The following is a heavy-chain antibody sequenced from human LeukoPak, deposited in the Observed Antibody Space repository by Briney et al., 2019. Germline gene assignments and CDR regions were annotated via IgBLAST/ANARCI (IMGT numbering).Heavy chain of an antibody. D-gene: IGHD3-10*01. CDR2: INHSGST. CDR1: GGSFSGYY. CDR3: ARGRGITMVRGRRNWFDP. Sequence: SETLSLTCAVYGGSFSGYYWSWIRQPPGKGLEWIGEINHSGSTNYNPSLKNRVTISVDTSKNQFSLKLSSVTAADTAVYYCARGRGITMVRGRRNWFDPWGQGTLVTVSS. J-gene: IGHJ5*02. V-gene: IGHV4-34*01.